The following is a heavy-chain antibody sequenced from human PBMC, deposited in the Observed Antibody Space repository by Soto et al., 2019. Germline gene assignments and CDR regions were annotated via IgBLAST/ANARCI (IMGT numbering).Heavy chain of an antibody. CDR3: AKGQSYYDILTGLDY. V-gene: IGHV3-30*18. J-gene: IGHJ4*02. Sequence: GGSLRLSCAASGFTFSSYGMHWVRQAPGKGLEWVAVISYDGSNKYYADSVKGRFTISRDNSKNTLYLQMNSLRAEDTAVYYCAKGQSYYDILTGLDYWGQGTLVTVSS. CDR2: ISYDGSNK. D-gene: IGHD3-9*01. CDR1: GFTFSSYG.